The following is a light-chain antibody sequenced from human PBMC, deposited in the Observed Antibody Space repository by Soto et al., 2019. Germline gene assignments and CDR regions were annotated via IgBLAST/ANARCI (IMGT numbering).Light chain of an antibody. J-gene: IGLJ1*01. CDR1: SSDVGGYNY. Sequence: QSVLTQPASVSGSPGQSITISCTGTSSDVGGYNYVSWYQQHPDKAPKLMIYDVNNRPSGVSNRFSGSKSGNTASLTISGLQAEDEADYYCSSYTSSSTSYVFGTGTKVTVL. CDR3: SSYTSSSTSYV. CDR2: DVN. V-gene: IGLV2-14*01.